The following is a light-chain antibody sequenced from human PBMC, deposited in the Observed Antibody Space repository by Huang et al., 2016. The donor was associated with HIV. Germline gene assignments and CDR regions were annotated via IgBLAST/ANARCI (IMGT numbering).Light chain of an antibody. CDR2: DAS. Sequence: EIVLTQSPATLSLSPGERATLPCRASQSVSSYLAWYQQKPGQAPSLLIYDASNRATGIPARFSGSGSGTDFTLTISSLEPEDFAVYYCQQRSNWPRTFGQGTKVEIK. J-gene: IGKJ1*01. CDR3: QQRSNWPRT. CDR1: QSVSSY. V-gene: IGKV3-11*01.